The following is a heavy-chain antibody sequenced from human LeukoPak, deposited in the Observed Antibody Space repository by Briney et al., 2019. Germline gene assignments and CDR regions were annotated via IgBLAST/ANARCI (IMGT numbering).Heavy chain of an antibody. V-gene: IGHV4-39*01. D-gene: IGHD3-22*01. CDR3: ARHSNYYDSSGYTNWFDP. CDR2: IYYSVIT. Sequence: ETLSLTCTVSGGSISSRGYYWGWVRQPPGKGLEWVGRIYYSVITYYNTPLKSPVSISVDTSKHQLSLKLSSVAAADTSVYYCARHSNYYDSSGYTNWFDPWGQGTLVTVSS. J-gene: IGHJ5*02. CDR1: GGSISSRGYY.